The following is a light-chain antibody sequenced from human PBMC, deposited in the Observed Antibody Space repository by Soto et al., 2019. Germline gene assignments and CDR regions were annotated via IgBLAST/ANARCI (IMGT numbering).Light chain of an antibody. CDR1: QSVSSNY. CDR3: QQYGSSPT. J-gene: IGKJ1*01. V-gene: IGKV3-20*01. Sequence: DIVLTQSPGTLSLSPGERATLSCRSSQSVSSNYLAWYQQKPDQAPRLVIYDVSGRATGIPDRFSGSGSGTDFTLTIRRLEPEDFAVYYCQQYGSSPTFGQGTKVEIK. CDR2: DVS.